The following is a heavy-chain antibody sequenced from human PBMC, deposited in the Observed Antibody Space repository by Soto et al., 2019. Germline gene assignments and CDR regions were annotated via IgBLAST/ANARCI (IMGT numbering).Heavy chain of an antibody. CDR1: GYTFTSYG. J-gene: IGHJ6*01. CDR3: TRVVVFVPPAIHDCYYSGMDV. V-gene: IGHV1-18*01. CDR2: ISAYNGNT. Sequence: ASVKVSCKASGYTFTSYGISWVRQAPGQGLEWMGWISAYNGNTNNAQKLQGRDTMTTDTSTSTDYMELRSLRSDDTAVYYCTRVVVFVPPAIHDCYYSGMDVWGQRTKVTAS. D-gene: IGHD2-2*01.